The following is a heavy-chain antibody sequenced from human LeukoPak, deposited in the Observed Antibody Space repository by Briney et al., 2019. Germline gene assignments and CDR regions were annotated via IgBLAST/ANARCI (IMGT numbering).Heavy chain of an antibody. J-gene: IGHJ4*02. V-gene: IGHV3-21*01. D-gene: IGHD4-17*01. CDR3: ARDSTVTTNYYYFDY. Sequence: GGSLRLSCAASGFTFSSYSMNWVRQAPGKGLEWVSSISSSSYIYYADSVKGRFTISRDNAKNSLYLQMNSLRAEDTAVYYCARDSTVTTNYYYFDYWGQGTLVTVSS. CDR1: GFTFSSYS. CDR2: ISSSSYI.